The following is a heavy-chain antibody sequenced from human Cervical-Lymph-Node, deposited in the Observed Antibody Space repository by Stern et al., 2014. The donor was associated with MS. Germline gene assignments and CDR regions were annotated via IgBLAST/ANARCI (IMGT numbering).Heavy chain of an antibody. CDR1: GFSLSTSGMC. Sequence: QVTLKESGPALVKPTQTLTLTCTFSGFSLSTSGMCVSWIRQPPGKALEWLALLDLDDDKYYSTSLKTRLTISKDTSKNQVVLTMTNMDPVDTATYYCARICSGGSCYSGYYYGMDVWGQGTTVTVSS. J-gene: IGHJ6*02. CDR3: ARICSGGSCYSGYYYGMDV. V-gene: IGHV2-70*01. D-gene: IGHD2-15*01. CDR2: LDLDDDK.